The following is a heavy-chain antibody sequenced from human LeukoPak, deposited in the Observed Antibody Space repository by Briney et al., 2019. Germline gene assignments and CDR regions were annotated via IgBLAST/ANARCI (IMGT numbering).Heavy chain of an antibody. CDR3: ANYCSGDSGRPCYSGYY. D-gene: IGHD2-15*01. CDR2: ISPSGGST. CDR1: GFSFSSYA. Sequence: GGSLRLSCAASGFSFSSYAMSWVRQAPGKGLEWVSTISPSGGSTYYADSVKGRFTISRDFSKNTLYLQMNSLRTEDTAVYYCANYCSGDSGRPCYSGYYWGQGTLVTVSS. V-gene: IGHV3-23*01. J-gene: IGHJ4*02.